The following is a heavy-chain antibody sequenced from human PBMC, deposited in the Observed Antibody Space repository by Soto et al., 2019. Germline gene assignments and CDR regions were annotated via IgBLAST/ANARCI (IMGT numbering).Heavy chain of an antibody. CDR3: ARVPHTIFGVAPYYFDY. CDR1: GYTFTSYG. D-gene: IGHD3-3*01. J-gene: IGHJ4*02. Sequence: ASVKVSCKASGYTFTSYGISWVRQAPGQGLEWMGWISAYNGNTNYAQKLQGRVTMTTDTSTGTAYMELRSLRSDDTAVYYCARVPHTIFGVAPYYFDYWGQGTLVTVSS. CDR2: ISAYNGNT. V-gene: IGHV1-18*01.